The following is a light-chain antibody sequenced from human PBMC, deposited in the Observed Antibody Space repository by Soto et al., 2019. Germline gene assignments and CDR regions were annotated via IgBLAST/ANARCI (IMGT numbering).Light chain of an antibody. CDR3: QQYHRVHSLT. CDR2: GAS. V-gene: IGKV3-20*01. Sequence: ENAVTPSRVTXWLCPGQRAPPAWRASQSVSSSYLAWYKKKHGKDTXLXXXGASRRANGIQDRFSGSGSGKEFTLPISSGQYEDVGGYFCQQYHRVHSLTFCGGTKVDI. J-gene: IGKJ4*01. CDR1: QSVSSSY.